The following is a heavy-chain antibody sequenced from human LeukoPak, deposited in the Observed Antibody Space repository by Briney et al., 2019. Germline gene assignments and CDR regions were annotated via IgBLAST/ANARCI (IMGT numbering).Heavy chain of an antibody. V-gene: IGHV4-4*07. CDR1: GGSISSYY. D-gene: IGHD3-22*01. CDR3: ARESKSYDGSGYYHDS. CDR2: IYASGGT. Sequence: SETLSLTCPVSGGSISSYYCSCIRQPAGKGLEWLGRIYASGGTDYNPSLKSRVTMSVDTSKNQFSLKLWSVTAADTAVYYCARESKSYDGSGYYHDSWGQGTLVTVSS. J-gene: IGHJ4*02.